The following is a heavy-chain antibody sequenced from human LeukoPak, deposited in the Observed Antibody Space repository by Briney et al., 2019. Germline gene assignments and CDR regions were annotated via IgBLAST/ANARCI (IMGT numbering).Heavy chain of an antibody. J-gene: IGHJ4*02. CDR2: IGTAGDT. V-gene: IGHV3-13*01. Sequence: PGGSLRLSCAASGFTFSSYDMHWVRQATGKGLEWVSAIGTAGDTYYPGSVKGRFTISRENAKNSLYLQMNSLRAGDTAVYYCARGDSSATSRTAYDYWGQGTPVTVSS. CDR1: GFTFSSYD. D-gene: IGHD3-22*01. CDR3: ARGDSSATSRTAYDY.